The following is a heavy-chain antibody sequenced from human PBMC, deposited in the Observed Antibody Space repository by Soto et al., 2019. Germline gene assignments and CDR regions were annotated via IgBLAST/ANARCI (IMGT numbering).Heavy chain of an antibody. CDR1: GGSISSYY. V-gene: IGHV4-59*08. CDR3: ARHVSRSGFFDY. CDR2: IYYGGST. D-gene: IGHD3-22*01. J-gene: IGHJ4*02. Sequence: SETLSLTCTVSGGSISSYYWSWIRQPPGKGLEWIGYIYYGGSTNYNPSLKSRVTISVDTSKNQFSLKLSSVTAADTAVYYCARHVSRSGFFDYWGQGTLVTVSS.